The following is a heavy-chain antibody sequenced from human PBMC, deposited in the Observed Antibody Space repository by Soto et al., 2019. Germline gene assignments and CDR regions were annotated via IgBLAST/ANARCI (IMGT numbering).Heavy chain of an antibody. CDR1: GGTFSSSA. D-gene: IGHD6-13*01. Sequence: ASVKVSCKASGGTFSSSAISWVRQAPGQGLEWMGGIIPIFGTANYAQKFQGRVTITADESTNTAYMELSSLRSEDTAVYYCARRRAAAGVYFDYWGQGTLVTVSS. CDR2: IIPIFGTA. V-gene: IGHV1-69*13. CDR3: ARRRAAAGVYFDY. J-gene: IGHJ4*02.